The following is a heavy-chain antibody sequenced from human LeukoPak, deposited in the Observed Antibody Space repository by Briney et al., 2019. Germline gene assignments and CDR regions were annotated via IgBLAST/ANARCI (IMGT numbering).Heavy chain of an antibody. J-gene: IGHJ6*03. CDR2: ISWKSGSI. CDR1: GFTFDDYA. V-gene: IGHV3-9*01. D-gene: IGHD2-15*01. Sequence: GGSQRLSCAASGFTFDDYAMHGVRQAPGKGREGVTGISWKSGSIVYADSLKGRFTISRDNAKISLYLQMNSLRAEDKAVYYCEKGYCSGGSCYFFYYYYMDVWGKGTTVNVSS. CDR3: EKGYCSGGSCYFFYYYYMDV.